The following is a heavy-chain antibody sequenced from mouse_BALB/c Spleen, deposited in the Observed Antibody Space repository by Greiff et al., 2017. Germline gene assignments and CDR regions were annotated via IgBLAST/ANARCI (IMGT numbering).Heavy chain of an antibody. CDR1: GYSFTDYN. J-gene: IGHJ4*01. Sequence: VQLQQSGPELVKPGASVKLSCTASGYSFTDYNMFWVKQSHGKSLEWIGYIDPYNGDTSYNQKFKGKATFTVDKSTSTAFMPLNSLTSEDSAVYNGARGSRDTMYDMEYRGEGTTVT. CDR2: IDPYNGDT. V-gene: IGHV1S135*01. D-gene: IGHD1-1*02. CDR3: ARGSRDTMYDMEY.